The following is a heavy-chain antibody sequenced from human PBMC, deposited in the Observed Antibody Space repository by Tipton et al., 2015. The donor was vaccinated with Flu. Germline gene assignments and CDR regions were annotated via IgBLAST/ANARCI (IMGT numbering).Heavy chain of an antibody. CDR1: GFSISSGYY. V-gene: IGHV4-38-2*01. J-gene: IGHJ4*02. D-gene: IGHD2-2*01. Sequence: TLSLTCAVSGFSISSGYYWGWIRQPPGKGLEWVGTVYYRGSTYYTPSLKSRVTISVDTSKNLFSLKLDSVTAADTAVYYCARGVPAAIGEAHSDYWGQGSLVTVSS. CDR2: VYYRGST. CDR3: ARGVPAAIGEAHSDY.